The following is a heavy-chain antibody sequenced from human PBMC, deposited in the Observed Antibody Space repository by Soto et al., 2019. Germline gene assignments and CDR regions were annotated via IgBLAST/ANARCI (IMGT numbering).Heavy chain of an antibody. CDR3: AKAGEVTLVRISLAK. D-gene: IGHD3-10*01. Sequence: GGSLRLSCAASGFTFSTYTMTWVRQAPGKGLEWVSSVGGSCDGTYYADSVKGRFTISRYNSKNTLYLQMNSLRAEDTAIYYCAKAGEVTLVRISLAKWGPGTLVAVSS. CDR2: VGGSCDGT. J-gene: IGHJ4*02. CDR1: GFTFSTYT. V-gene: IGHV3-23*01.